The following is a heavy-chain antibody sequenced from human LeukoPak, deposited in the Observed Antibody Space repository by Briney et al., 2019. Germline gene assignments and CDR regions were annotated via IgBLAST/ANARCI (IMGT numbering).Heavy chain of an antibody. CDR2: INYSGTT. Sequence: PPETLSLTRTVSGASISSSSYYWGWIRQPPGKGLEWIGSINYSGTTYYNPSLKSRVTISVDTSKNQFSLKLSSVTAADTAVYYCARLPIVVVPSTSFDIWGQGTMVTVSS. J-gene: IGHJ3*02. D-gene: IGHD2-2*01. CDR1: GASISSSSYY. V-gene: IGHV4-39*01. CDR3: ARLPIVVVPSTSFDI.